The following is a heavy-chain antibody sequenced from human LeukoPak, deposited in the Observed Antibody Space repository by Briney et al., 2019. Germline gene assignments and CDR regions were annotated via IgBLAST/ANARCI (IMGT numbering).Heavy chain of an antibody. CDR1: GFTFSLNA. CDR2: ISGNGGST. J-gene: IGHJ4*02. V-gene: IGHV3-23*01. Sequence: GGSLRLSCAASGFTFSLNAMTWLRQAPGKGPEWGAAISGNGGSTYYADSVKGRFTIARVNSMNTLQLQMNSLNAEATSVYFFGKKARIAAASYYLDWWGQGTLLSVSS. D-gene: IGHD6-25*01. CDR3: GKKARIAAASYYLDW.